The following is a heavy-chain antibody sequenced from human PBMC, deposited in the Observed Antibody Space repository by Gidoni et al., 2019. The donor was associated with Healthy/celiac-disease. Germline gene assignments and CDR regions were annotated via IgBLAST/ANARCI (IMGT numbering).Heavy chain of an antibody. Sequence: QVQLQESGPGLVKHSQTLSLTCTVPDGSISSGGYYWSWIRQHPGKGLEWIGYIYYSGSTYYNPSLKSRVTISVDTSKNQFSLKLSSVTAADTAVYYCAREMATISGPFDYWGQGTLVTVSS. V-gene: IGHV4-31*03. J-gene: IGHJ4*02. CDR1: DGSISSGGYY. CDR3: AREMATISGPFDY. CDR2: IYYSGST. D-gene: IGHD5-12*01.